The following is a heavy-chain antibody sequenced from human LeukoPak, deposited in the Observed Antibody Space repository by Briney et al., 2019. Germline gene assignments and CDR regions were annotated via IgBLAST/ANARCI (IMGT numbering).Heavy chain of an antibody. V-gene: IGHV1/OR15-3*01. J-gene: IGHJ4*02. CDR1: GYTFTDYF. Sequence: ASVKVSCKASGYTFTDYFMNWMRQAPGQRLEWMGWINAGNGNTKYSQKLQGRVTITRDTSSSTAYMQLSSLRSEDTAMYYRAIPLGVDGYSYGLRWGQGTLVTVSS. CDR2: INAGNGNT. CDR3: AIPLGVDGYSYGLR. D-gene: IGHD5-18*01.